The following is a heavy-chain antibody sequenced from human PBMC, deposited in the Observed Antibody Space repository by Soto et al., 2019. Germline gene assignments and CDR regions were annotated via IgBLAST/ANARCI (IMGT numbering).Heavy chain of an antibody. J-gene: IGHJ3*02. D-gene: IGHD3-10*01. CDR3: ARELLFYDSDGFSWDDAFDI. CDR2: MYQSGST. V-gene: IGHV4-30-2*01. Sequence: SETLSLTCAVSGGSLSSSAYSWSWIRQPPGKGLEWIGFMYQSGSTYYNPSLKSRVTMSLDRPKNQFSLKLSSVTAADTAVYYCARELLFYDSDGFSWDDAFDIWGQGTMVTVSS. CDR1: GGSLSSSAYS.